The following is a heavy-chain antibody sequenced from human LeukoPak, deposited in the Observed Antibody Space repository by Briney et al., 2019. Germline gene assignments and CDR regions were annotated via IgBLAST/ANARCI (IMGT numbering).Heavy chain of an antibody. V-gene: IGHV1-18*01. J-gene: IGHJ4*02. CDR3: ARASPRRPFFFDY. CDR1: GYTFTSYG. Sequence: ASVKVSCKASGYTFTSYGIGWVRQAPGQGLEGMGWISAYNGNTNYAQKLQGRVTMTTDASTSTAYMELRSLRSDDTAVYYCARASPRRPFFFDYWGQGTLVTDSS. D-gene: IGHD3-3*01. CDR2: ISAYNGNT.